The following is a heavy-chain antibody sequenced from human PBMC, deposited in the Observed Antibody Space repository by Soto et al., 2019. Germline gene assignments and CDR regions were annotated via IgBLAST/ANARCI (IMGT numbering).Heavy chain of an antibody. Sequence: GGSLRLSCAASGFTFSSYGMHWVRQAPGKGLEWVAVISYDGSNKYYADSVKGRFTISRDNSKNTLYLQMNSLRAEDTAVYYCAQDSPSDRSGYYGGTFDYWGQGTMVTVYS. V-gene: IGHV3-30*18. D-gene: IGHD3-22*01. J-gene: IGHJ4*02. CDR2: ISYDGSNK. CDR1: GFTFSSYG. CDR3: AQDSPSDRSGYYGGTFDY.